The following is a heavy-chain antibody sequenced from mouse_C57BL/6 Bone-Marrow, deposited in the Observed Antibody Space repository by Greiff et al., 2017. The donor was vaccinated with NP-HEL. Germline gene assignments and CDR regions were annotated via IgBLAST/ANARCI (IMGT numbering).Heavy chain of an antibody. D-gene: IGHD1-1*01. V-gene: IGHV3-8*01. CDR2: ISYSGST. Sequence: VHVKQSGPGLAKPSQTLSLTCSVTGYSITSDYWNWIRKFPGNKLEYMGYISYSGSTYYNPSLKSRISITPDTSKNQYYLQLNSVTTEDTATYYCARYGYGSPFYYFDYWGQGTTLTVSS. CDR3: ARYGYGSPFYYFDY. CDR1: GYSITSDY. J-gene: IGHJ2*01.